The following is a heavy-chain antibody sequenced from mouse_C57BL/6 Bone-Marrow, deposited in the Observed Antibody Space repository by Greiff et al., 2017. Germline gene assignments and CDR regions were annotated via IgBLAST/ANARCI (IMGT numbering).Heavy chain of an antibody. V-gene: IGHV1-74*01. Sequence: QVHVKQPGAELVKPGASVKVSCKASGYTFTSYWMHWVKQRPGQGLEWIGRIHPSDSDTNYNQKFKGKATLTVDKSSSTAYMQLSSLTSEDSAVYYCAIWIGYDPYWYFDVWGTGTTVTVSS. J-gene: IGHJ1*03. D-gene: IGHD2-3*01. CDR1: GYTFTSYW. CDR2: IHPSDSDT. CDR3: AIWIGYDPYWYFDV.